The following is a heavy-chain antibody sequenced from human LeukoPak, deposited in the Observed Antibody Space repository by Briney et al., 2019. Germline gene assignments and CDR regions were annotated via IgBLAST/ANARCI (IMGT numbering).Heavy chain of an antibody. CDR1: GYTFTSYG. Sequence: ASVKVSCKASGYTFTSYGISWVRQAPGQGLEWMGWISAYNGNTNFAQKLQGRVTMTTDTSTSTAYMELRSLRSDDTAVYYCAREIAAAGIPDYWGQGTLVTVSS. CDR3: AREIAAAGIPDY. CDR2: ISAYNGNT. V-gene: IGHV1-18*01. J-gene: IGHJ4*02. D-gene: IGHD6-13*01.